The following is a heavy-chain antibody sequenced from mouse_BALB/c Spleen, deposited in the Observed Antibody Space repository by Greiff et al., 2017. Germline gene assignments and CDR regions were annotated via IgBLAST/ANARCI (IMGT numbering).Heavy chain of an antibody. CDR2: ISSGGSYT. Sequence: EVKVEESGGGLVKPGGSLKLSCAASGFTFSSYAMSWVRQSPEKRLEWVAEISSGGSYTYYPDTVTGRFTISRDNAKNTLYLEMSSLRSEDTAMYYCASMITLYFDVWGAGTTVTVSS. D-gene: IGHD2-4*01. V-gene: IGHV5-9-4*01. J-gene: IGHJ1*01. CDR1: GFTFSSYA. CDR3: ASMITLYFDV.